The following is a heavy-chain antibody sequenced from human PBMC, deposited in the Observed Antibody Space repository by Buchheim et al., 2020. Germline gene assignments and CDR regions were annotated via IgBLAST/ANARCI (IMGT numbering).Heavy chain of an antibody. J-gene: IGHJ4*02. V-gene: IGHV3-30*04. CDR1: GFTFSSYA. D-gene: IGHD7-27*01. CDR3: ARDVTGDGDY. CDR2: ISYDGSNK. Sequence: QVPLVESGGGVVQPGRSLRLSCAASGFTFSSYAMHWVRQAPGKGLEWVAVISYDGSNKYYADSVKGRFTISRDNSKTTLYLQMNSLRAEDTAVYYCARDVTGDGDYWGQGTL.